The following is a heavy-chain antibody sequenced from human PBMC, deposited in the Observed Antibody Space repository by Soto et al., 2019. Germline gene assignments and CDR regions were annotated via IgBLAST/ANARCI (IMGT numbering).Heavy chain of an antibody. CDR2: VIPNLGVA. D-gene: IGHD2-15*01. CDR1: GGTLSSYT. CDR3: ARDKGYCSDTSCPDFDY. J-gene: IGHJ4*02. V-gene: IGHV1-69*08. Sequence: QVQLVQSGAEVKKPGSSVKVSCKASGGTLSSYTFSWVRQAPGQGLEWMGRVIPNLGVANYAKKVHGRFTIVVDTSTSTANMELNSLRYQDTAVYYCARDKGYCSDTSCPDFDYWGQGTLVTVSS.